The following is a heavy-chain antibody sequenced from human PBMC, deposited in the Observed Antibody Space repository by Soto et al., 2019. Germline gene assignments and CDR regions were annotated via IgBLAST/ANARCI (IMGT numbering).Heavy chain of an antibody. V-gene: IGHV4-59*01. CDR2: IYYSGST. D-gene: IGHD5-12*01. J-gene: IGHJ4*02. CDR1: GGSISSYY. Sequence: SETLSLTCTVSGGSISSYYWSWIRQPPGKGLEWIGYIYYSGSTNYNPSLKSRVTISVDTSKNQFSLKLSSVTVADTAVYYCARDVMATIDYWGQGTLVTVSS. CDR3: ARDVMATIDY.